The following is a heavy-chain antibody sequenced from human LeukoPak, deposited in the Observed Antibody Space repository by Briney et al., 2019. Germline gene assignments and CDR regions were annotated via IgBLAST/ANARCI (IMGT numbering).Heavy chain of an antibody. CDR1: GYTFTSYG. CDR3: ARVEDYYDSSGYYPYFDY. D-gene: IGHD3-22*01. V-gene: IGHV1-18*01. Sequence: ASVKVSCKASGYTFTSYGISWVRQAPGQGLEWMGWISAYNGNTNYAQKLQGRVTMTTDTSTSTAYMELRSLRSDDTAVYYCARVEDYYDSSGYYPYFDYWGQGTLVTVSS. CDR2: ISAYNGNT. J-gene: IGHJ4*02.